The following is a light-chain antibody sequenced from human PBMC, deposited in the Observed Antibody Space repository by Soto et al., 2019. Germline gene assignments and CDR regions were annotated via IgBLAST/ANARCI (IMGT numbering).Light chain of an antibody. CDR1: SSDVGGYNY. V-gene: IGLV2-14*01. J-gene: IGLJ1*01. CDR3: SSYTSSSTLYV. CDR2: DVS. Sequence: QSVLTQPASVSGSPGQSITISCTGTSSDVGGYNYVSLYQQHPGKAPKLMIYDVSIRLSGVSNRFSGSKSGNTASLTISGLQAEDEADYYCSSYTSSSTLYVFGTGTKLTVL.